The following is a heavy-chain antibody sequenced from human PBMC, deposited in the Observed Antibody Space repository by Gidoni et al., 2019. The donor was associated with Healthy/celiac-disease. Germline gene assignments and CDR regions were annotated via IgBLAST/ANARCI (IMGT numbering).Heavy chain of an antibody. J-gene: IGHJ4*02. CDR2: ISYDGSNK. CDR1: GFTFSSYA. CDR3: ARDLAVVADFFDY. V-gene: IGHV3-30*04. D-gene: IGHD2-15*01. Sequence: QVQLVESGGGVVQPGRSLRLSCAASGFTFSSYAMHWVRQAPGKGLEWVAVISYDGSNKYYADSVKGRFTISRDNSKNTLYLQMNSLRAEDTAVYYCARDLAVVADFFDYWGQGTLVTVSS.